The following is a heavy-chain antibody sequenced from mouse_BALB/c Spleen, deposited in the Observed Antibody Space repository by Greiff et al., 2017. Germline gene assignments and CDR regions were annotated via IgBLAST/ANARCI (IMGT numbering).Heavy chain of an antibody. D-gene: IGHD1-1*01. Sequence: EVMLVESGAELVKPGASVKLSCTASGFNIKDTYMHWVKQRPEQGLEWIGRIDPANGNTKYDPKFQGKATITADTSSNTAYLQLSSLTSEDTAVYYCASPYYGRDYFDYWGQGTTLTVSS. CDR1: GFNIKDTY. J-gene: IGHJ2*01. V-gene: IGHV14-3*02. CDR2: IDPANGNT. CDR3: ASPYYGRDYFDY.